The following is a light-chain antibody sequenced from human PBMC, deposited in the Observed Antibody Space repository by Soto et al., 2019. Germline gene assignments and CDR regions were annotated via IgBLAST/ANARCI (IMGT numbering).Light chain of an antibody. CDR2: DVT. J-gene: IGLJ1*01. CDR3: CSYADEYTYV. Sequence: QSALTQPRSVSGSPGQSVTIFCTGTNSDVGDYDYVSWYQHHAGKAPRLLVYDVTKRPSGVPDRFSGSKSGNTASLTISGLQADDEAEYYCCSYADEYTYVFGTGTKVTVL. V-gene: IGLV2-11*01. CDR1: NSDVGDYDY.